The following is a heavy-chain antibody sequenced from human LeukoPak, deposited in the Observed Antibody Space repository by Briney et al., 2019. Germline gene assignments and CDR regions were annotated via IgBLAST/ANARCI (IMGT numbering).Heavy chain of an antibody. Sequence: PETLSLTCAVYGGSFSGYYWSWVRQPPGKGLEWVGEINHSGSTNYNPSLKSRVTISVDTSKNQFSLKLNSVTAADTAVYYCARGVQDDSSGSHVFDYWGQETLVTVSS. V-gene: IGHV4-34*01. CDR3: ARGVQDDSSGSHVFDY. CDR1: GGSFSGYY. J-gene: IGHJ4*02. CDR2: INHSGST. D-gene: IGHD3-22*01.